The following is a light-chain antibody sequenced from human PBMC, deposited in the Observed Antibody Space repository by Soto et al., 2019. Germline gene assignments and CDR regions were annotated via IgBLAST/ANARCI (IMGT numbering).Light chain of an antibody. CDR2: DAS. CDR1: QSVSSY. V-gene: IGKV3-11*01. J-gene: IGKJ4*01. CDR3: QQRSNWPLT. Sequence: EILLTQSPAPLSLSPGESAALSCRASQSVSSYLAWYQQKPGQAPRLLIYDASNMATGIPARFSGSGSGTDFTLNISSLYPEDFAVYYCQQRSNWPLTFGGGTMVDIK.